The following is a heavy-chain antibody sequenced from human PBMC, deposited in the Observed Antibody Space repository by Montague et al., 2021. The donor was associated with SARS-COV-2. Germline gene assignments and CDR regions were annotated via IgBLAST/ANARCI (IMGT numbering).Heavy chain of an antibody. CDR2: ISGAGTTI. CDR1: GFTFSYFE. D-gene: IGHD2-8*02. V-gene: IGHV3-48*03. J-gene: IGHJ4*02. Sequence: SLRLSCAASGFTFSYFEMNWVRQAPGKGLEWISYISGAGTTIYYADSVKGRFTISRDNAENSLYLQMNSLRAEDTAVYYCARDLVVTDGISDYWGQGTLVTVSS. CDR3: ARDLVVTDGISDY.